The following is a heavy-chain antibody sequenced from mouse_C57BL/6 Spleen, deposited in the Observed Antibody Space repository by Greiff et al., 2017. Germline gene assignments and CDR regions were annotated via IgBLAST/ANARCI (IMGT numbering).Heavy chain of an antibody. CDR3: ARRIYGSSFFAY. Sequence: EVQLQQSGPELVKPGASVKISCKASGYTFTDYYMNWVKQSHGKSLEWIGNINPNNGGTSYNQKFKGKATLTVDKSSSTAYMELRSLTSEDSAVYYCARRIYGSSFFAYWGQGTLVTVSA. J-gene: IGHJ3*01. CDR1: GYTFTDYY. V-gene: IGHV1-26*01. D-gene: IGHD1-1*01. CDR2: INPNNGGT.